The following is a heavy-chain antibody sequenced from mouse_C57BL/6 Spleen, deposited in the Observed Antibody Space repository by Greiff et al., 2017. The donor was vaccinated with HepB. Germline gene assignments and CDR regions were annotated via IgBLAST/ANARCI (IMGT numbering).Heavy chain of an antibody. CDR1: GYTFTSYW. CDR2: IHPNSGST. CDR3: ARWGVITTVANYFDY. J-gene: IGHJ2*01. V-gene: IGHV1-64*01. D-gene: IGHD1-1*01. Sequence: QVQLQQSGAELVKPGASVKLSCKASGYTFTSYWMHWVKQRPGQGLEWIGMIHPNSGSTNYNEKFKSKATLTVDKSSSTAYMQLSSLTSEDSAVYYCARWGVITTVANYFDYWGQGTTLTVSS.